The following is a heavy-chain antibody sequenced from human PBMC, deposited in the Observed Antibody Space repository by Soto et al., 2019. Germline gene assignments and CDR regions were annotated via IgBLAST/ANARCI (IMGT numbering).Heavy chain of an antibody. Sequence: ASVKVSCKASGYTSTSYYMHWVRQAPGQGLEWMGIINPSGGSTSYAQKFQGRVTMTRDTSTSTVYMELSSLRSEDTAVYYCASEDYYGSDRYGMDVWGQGTTVTV. J-gene: IGHJ6*02. CDR2: INPSGGST. V-gene: IGHV1-46*01. D-gene: IGHD3-10*01. CDR1: GYTSTSYY. CDR3: ASEDYYGSDRYGMDV.